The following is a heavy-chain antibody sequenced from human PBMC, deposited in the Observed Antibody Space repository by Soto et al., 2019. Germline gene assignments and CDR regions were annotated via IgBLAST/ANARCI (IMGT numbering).Heavy chain of an antibody. J-gene: IGHJ4*02. CDR2: IKAYSGNT. CDR1: GYTFGTST. V-gene: IGHV1-18*04. D-gene: IGHD4-17*01. Sequence: QLPLVQSGAEAKKPGASVKVSCKASGYTFGTSTISWLRQAPGKGLEWMGWIKAYSGNTNYAPKLQGRVTMTTDTPTSTAYMELRSLTTDDTATYYCAIADYGDDDYWGQGTLVTVSS. CDR3: AIADYGDDDY.